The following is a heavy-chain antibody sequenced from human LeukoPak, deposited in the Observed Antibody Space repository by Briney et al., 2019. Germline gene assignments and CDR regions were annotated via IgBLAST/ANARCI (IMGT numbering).Heavy chain of an antibody. J-gene: IGHJ4*02. Sequence: GASVKVSCKASGYTFTSYGISWVRQAPGQGLEWMGWISVYNGNTNYAQKLQGRVTMTTDTSTSTAYMELRSLRSDDTAVYYCARNYREGSYYYDSSGYYALRYWGQGTLVTVSS. CDR1: GYTFTSYG. CDR3: ARNYREGSYYYDSSGYYALRY. V-gene: IGHV1-18*01. CDR2: ISVYNGNT. D-gene: IGHD3-22*01.